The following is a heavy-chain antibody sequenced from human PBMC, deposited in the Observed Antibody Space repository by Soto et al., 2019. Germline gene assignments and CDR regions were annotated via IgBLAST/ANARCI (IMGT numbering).Heavy chain of an antibody. Sequence: GGSLRLSCAASGFTFSSYAMHWVRQAPGKGLEWVAVISYDGSNKYYADSVKGRFTISRDNSKNTLYLQMNSLRLEDTAVYYCARPLWRGDYNWGYFDLWGRGTLVTVSS. V-gene: IGHV3-30-3*01. CDR2: ISYDGSNK. D-gene: IGHD4-17*01. J-gene: IGHJ2*01. CDR1: GFTFSSYA. CDR3: ARPLWRGDYNWGYFDL.